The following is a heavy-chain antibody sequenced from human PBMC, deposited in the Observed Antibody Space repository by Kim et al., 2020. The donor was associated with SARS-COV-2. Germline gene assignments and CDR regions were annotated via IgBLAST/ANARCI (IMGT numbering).Heavy chain of an antibody. CDR1: GDTFNNYA. CDR3: VRDRGAGAVKYYGMDV. CDR2: IIPLLGVV. J-gene: IGHJ6*02. V-gene: IGHV1-69*04. Sequence: SVKVSCKASGDTFNNYAINWVRQAPGQGLEWMGRIIPLLGVVNYAQRVQGRLTITADKSTSTAYMELTNVRSEETAVVYCVRDRGAGAVKYYGMDVWGQ.